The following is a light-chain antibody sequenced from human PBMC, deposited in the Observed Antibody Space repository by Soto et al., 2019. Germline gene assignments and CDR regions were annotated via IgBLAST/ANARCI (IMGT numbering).Light chain of an antibody. CDR3: ASWDDSLNAVL. J-gene: IGLJ2*01. CDR2: RDH. CDR1: SSNVGSNS. Sequence: QSVLTQSPSASGTAGQRITISCCGGSSNVGSNSVNWYQQVPGTAPKVLIYRDHQRPSRVPDRFSGSKSGTSASLAISGLQSEDEADYYSASWDDSLNAVLFGGGTKLTVL. V-gene: IGLV1-44*01.